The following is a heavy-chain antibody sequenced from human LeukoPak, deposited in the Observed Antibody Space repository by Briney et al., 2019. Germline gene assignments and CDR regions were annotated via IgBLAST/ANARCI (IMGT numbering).Heavy chain of an antibody. Sequence: GGSLRLSCAASGFTFSSYAMSWVRQAPGKGLEWVAVISYDGSNKYYADSVKGRFTISRDNSKNTLYLQMNSLRAEDTAVYYCARSYYEYYYDSSGYYRPYFDYWGQGTLSPSPQ. J-gene: IGHJ4*02. CDR1: GFTFSSYA. D-gene: IGHD3-22*01. CDR3: ARSYYEYYYDSSGYYRPYFDY. CDR2: ISYDGSNK. V-gene: IGHV3-30*04.